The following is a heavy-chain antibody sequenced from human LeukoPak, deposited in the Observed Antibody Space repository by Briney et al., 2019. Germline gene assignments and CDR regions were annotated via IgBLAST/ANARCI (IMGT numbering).Heavy chain of an antibody. CDR3: ARDGLSYCSGGSCYSVDNWFDP. V-gene: IGHV4-59*01. CDR2: IYYSGST. CDR1: GGSISSYY. Sequence: SETLSLTCTVSGGSISSYYWSWIRQPPGKGLEWIGYIYYSGSTNYNPSLKSRVTISVDTSKNQFSLKLSSVTAADTAVYYCARDGLSYCSGGSCYSVDNWFDPWGQGTLVTVSS. J-gene: IGHJ5*02. D-gene: IGHD2-15*01.